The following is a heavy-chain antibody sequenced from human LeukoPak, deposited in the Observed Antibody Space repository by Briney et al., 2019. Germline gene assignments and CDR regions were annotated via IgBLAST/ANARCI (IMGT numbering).Heavy chain of an antibody. Sequence: SETLSLTCTVSGGSVSSYFWSWIRQPPGKGLEWIGYSFYSGSTNYNPSLKSRVNISVDTSKNQFSLKLTSVTAADTAVYYCARATSTAWFDYWGQGTLVTVSS. CDR2: SFYSGST. V-gene: IGHV4-59*02. CDR1: GGSVSSYF. CDR3: ARATSTAWFDY. J-gene: IGHJ4*02. D-gene: IGHD2-21*02.